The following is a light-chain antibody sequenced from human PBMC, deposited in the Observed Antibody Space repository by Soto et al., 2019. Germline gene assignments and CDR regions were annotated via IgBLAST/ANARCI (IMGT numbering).Light chain of an antibody. CDR2: DDS. CDR3: QQYISYWT. CDR1: QSISRW. Sequence: DIQMTQSPSTLSASVGDRVTITCRASQSISRWLAWYQHKAGKDPKLLIYDDSSLQTGVPSRFSGSGSGTEFTLTINRLQTDDFATCCCQQYISYWTFGQGTKVEIK. V-gene: IGKV1-5*01. J-gene: IGKJ1*01.